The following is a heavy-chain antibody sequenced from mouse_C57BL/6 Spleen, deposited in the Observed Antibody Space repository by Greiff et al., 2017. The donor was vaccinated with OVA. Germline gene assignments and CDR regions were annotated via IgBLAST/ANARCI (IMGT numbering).Heavy chain of an antibody. D-gene: IGHD1-1*01. J-gene: IGHJ2*01. V-gene: IGHV5-4*01. Sequence: EVKLQESGGGLVKPGGSLKLSCAASGFTFSSYAMSWVRQTPEKRLEWVATISDGGSYTYYPDNVKGRFTISRDNAKNNLYLQMSHLKSEDTAMYYCARDPYYGSSYGGFYFDYWGQGTTLTVSS. CDR1: GFTFSSYA. CDR3: ARDPYYGSSYGGFYFDY. CDR2: ISDGGSYT.